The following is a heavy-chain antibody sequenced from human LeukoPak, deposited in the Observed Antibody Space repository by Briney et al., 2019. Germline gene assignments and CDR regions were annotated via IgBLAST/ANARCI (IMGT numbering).Heavy chain of an antibody. J-gene: IGHJ6*03. Sequence: TGGSLRLSCAGSGFNFSSYSMSWVRQAPGKGLEWVSSISSGSVYIYYADSVKGRFTISRDNVKNSLYLRMNSLRAEDTAVYYCARDSSGWDYSYYYHYMDVWGKGTTVTISS. CDR2: ISSGSVYI. CDR1: GFNFSSYS. D-gene: IGHD6-19*01. V-gene: IGHV3-21*01. CDR3: ARDSSGWDYSYYYHYMDV.